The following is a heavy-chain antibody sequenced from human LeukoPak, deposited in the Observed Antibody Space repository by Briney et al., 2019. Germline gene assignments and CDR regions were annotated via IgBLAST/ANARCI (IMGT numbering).Heavy chain of an antibody. V-gene: IGHV3-30-3*01. J-gene: IGHJ4*02. CDR3: TREMVMIDY. D-gene: IGHD4-23*01. CDR1: GFTFGSYA. Sequence: GGSLRLSCAASGFTFGSYAMHWVRQAPGEGLEWVAVVSYDGSNKYHADSVKGRFTISRDNAKSSLYLQMNSLRAEDTAVYYCTREMVMIDYWGQGNLVTVSS. CDR2: VSYDGSNK.